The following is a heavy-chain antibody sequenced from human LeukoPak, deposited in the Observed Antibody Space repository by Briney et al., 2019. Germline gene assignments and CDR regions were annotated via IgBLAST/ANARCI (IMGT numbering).Heavy chain of an antibody. D-gene: IGHD6-13*01. V-gene: IGHV1-8*01. CDR2: MNPNSGNT. CDR3: ASGDYSSSRRFDY. Sequence: GASVKVSCKASEYTFTSYDINWVRQATGQGLEWMGWMNPNSGNTGFAQKFQGRVTLTRNTSISTAYMELSSLRSEDTAVYYCASGDYSSSRRFDYWGQGTLVTVSS. J-gene: IGHJ4*02. CDR1: EYTFTSYD.